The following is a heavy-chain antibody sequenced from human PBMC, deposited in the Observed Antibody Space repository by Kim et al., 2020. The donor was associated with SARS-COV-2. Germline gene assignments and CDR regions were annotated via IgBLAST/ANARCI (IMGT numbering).Heavy chain of an antibody. CDR3: ATGRVAGPPAWFGP. CDR1: GYTLSELS. J-gene: IGHJ5*02. D-gene: IGHD2-15*01. V-gene: IGHV1-24*01. CDR2: FDADDCET. Sequence: ASVKVSCKASGYTLSELSMQWVRQARGKGLEWMGGFDADDCETVYAQKFQGRVTITEDTSTDTAYMELSSLTSEDTAVYYCATGRVAGPPAWFGPWGQGTLVSVS.